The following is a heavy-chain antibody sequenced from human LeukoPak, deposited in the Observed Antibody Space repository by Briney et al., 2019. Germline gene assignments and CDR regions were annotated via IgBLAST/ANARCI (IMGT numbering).Heavy chain of an antibody. CDR3: AKLPRWSGYYTSTSYYYGMDV. V-gene: IGHV4-39*07. CDR1: GGSISSSSYY. Sequence: PSETLSLTCTVSGGSISSSSYYWGWIRQPPGKGLEWIGEINHSGSTNYNPSLKSRVTISVDTSKNQFSLKLSSVTAADTAVYYCAKLPRWSGYYTSTSYYYGMDVWGQGTTVTVSS. J-gene: IGHJ6*02. D-gene: IGHD3-3*01. CDR2: INHSGST.